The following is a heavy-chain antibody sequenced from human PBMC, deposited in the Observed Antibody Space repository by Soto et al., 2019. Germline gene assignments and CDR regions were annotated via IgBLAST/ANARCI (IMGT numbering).Heavy chain of an antibody. Sequence: GASVKVSCKASGYTFTSYDINWVRQAAGQGLEWMGWMNPNSGNTGYAQKFQGRVTMTRNTSISTAYMELSSLRSEDTALYYCARGWYSSSFRYYYGMDVWGQETTFTVSS. CDR2: MNPNSGNT. D-gene: IGHD6-6*01. CDR1: GYTFTSYD. V-gene: IGHV1-8*01. CDR3: ARGWYSSSFRYYYGMDV. J-gene: IGHJ6*02.